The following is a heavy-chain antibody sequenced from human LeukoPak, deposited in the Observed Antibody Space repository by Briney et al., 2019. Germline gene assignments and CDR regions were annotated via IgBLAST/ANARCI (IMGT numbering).Heavy chain of an antibody. J-gene: IGHJ4*02. D-gene: IGHD1-1*01. CDR2: IDISGGST. CDR1: GFTFSSHA. CDR3: ANEVRPNDY. Sequence: GGSLRLSCAASGFTFSSHAMCWVRQAPGKRLEWVSSIDISGGSTYYADSVQGRFTISRDNSKNTLYLEMNSLRAEDTALYYCANEVRPNDYWGQGTLVTVSS. V-gene: IGHV3-23*01.